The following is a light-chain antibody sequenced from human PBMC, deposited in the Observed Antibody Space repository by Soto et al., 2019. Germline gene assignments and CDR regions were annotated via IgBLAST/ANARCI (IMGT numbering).Light chain of an antibody. Sequence: DIVMPQSPDSLAVSLGERATINCKSSQSVLYSSNNKNYLAWYQQKPDQAPRLLIYGASNRATGIPDRFSGSGSGTDFTLTISRLEPEYFAVYYCQQYGSSGTFGQGTKVDIK. CDR1: QSVLYSSNNKNY. J-gene: IGKJ1*01. CDR2: GAS. V-gene: IGKV4-1*01. CDR3: QQYGSSGT.